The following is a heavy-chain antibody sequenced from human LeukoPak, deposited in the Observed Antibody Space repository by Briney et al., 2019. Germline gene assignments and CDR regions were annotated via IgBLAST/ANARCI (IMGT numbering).Heavy chain of an antibody. CDR2: TNHSGST. CDR1: GGSFSGYY. D-gene: IGHD3-10*01. CDR3: ARLLWFGEPYYFDY. Sequence: SETLSLTCAVYGGSFSGYYWSWIRQPPGKGLEWIGETNHSGSTNYNPSLKSRVTISVDTSKNQFSLKLSSVTAADTAVLYCARLLWFGEPYYFDYWGQGTLVTVSS. J-gene: IGHJ4*02. V-gene: IGHV4-34*01.